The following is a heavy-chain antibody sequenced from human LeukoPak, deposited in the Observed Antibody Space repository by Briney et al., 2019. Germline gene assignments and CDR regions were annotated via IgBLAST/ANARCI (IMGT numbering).Heavy chain of an antibody. CDR3: ARYCSGGSCDSSNWFDP. CDR2: IHNSGAT. D-gene: IGHD2-15*01. Sequence: SETLSLTCSVSGGSISSSSYYWVWIRQPPGKGLEWIATIHNSGATYYNPSLKSRVTISVDTSKNQFSLKLSFVTAADTAVYYCARYCSGGSCDSSNWFDPWGQGTLVVVSS. CDR1: GGSISSSSYY. V-gene: IGHV4-39*01. J-gene: IGHJ5*01.